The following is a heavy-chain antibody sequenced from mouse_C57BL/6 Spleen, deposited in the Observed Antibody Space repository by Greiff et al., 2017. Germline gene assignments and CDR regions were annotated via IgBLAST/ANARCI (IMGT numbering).Heavy chain of an antibody. CDR1: GFTFTDYY. Sequence: EVKLVESGGGLVQPGGSLSLSCAASGFTFTDYYMSWVRQPPGKALEWLGFIRNKANGYTTEYSASVKGRFTISRANSQSILYLQMNALRAEDSATYYCARPPYYYGSYWDFGVWGTGATVTVSS. CDR3: ARPPYYYGSYWDFGV. J-gene: IGHJ1*03. CDR2: IRNKANGYTT. V-gene: IGHV7-3*01. D-gene: IGHD1-1*01.